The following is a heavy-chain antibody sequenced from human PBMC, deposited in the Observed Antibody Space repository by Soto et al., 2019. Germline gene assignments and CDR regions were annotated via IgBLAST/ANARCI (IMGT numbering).Heavy chain of an antibody. CDR3: ARGITLPTPLDY. CDR1: GYTFTSYA. J-gene: IGHJ4*02. Sequence: QVQLVQSGAEEKKPGASVKVSCKASGYTFTSYAMHWVRQAPGQRLEWMGWINAGNGNTKYSQKFQGRVTITRDTPASTAYMELSSLRSEDTAVYYCARGITLPTPLDYWGQGTLVPVSS. V-gene: IGHV1-3*05. D-gene: IGHD1-20*01. CDR2: INAGNGNT.